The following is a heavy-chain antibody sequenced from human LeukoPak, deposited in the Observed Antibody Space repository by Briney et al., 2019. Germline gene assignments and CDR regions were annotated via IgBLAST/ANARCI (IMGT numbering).Heavy chain of an antibody. CDR1: GFTFSSYA. CDR2: ISGSGGST. CDR3: AKGGRVTTPRYFDY. Sequence: GGSLRLSCAASGFTFSSYAMSWVRQAPGKGLEWVSGISGSGGSTYYADSVKGRFTISRDNSKNTVYLQMNSLRAEDTAVYYCAKGGRVTTPRYFDYWGQGTLVTVSS. J-gene: IGHJ4*02. D-gene: IGHD4-17*01. V-gene: IGHV3-23*01.